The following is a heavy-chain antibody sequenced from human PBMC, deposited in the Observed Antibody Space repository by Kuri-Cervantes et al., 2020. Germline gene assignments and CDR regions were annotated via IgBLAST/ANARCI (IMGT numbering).Heavy chain of an antibody. CDR3: ARLDSSSSGDY. Sequence: SETLSLTCTVSGGSISSSSYYWGWIRQPPGKGLEWIGSIYYSGSTYYNPSLKSRVTISVDTSKNQFTLKLSSVTAGDTAQYYCARLDSSSSGDYWGQGTRVTVSS. D-gene: IGHD6-6*01. CDR1: GGSISSSSYY. CDR2: IYYSGST. J-gene: IGHJ4*02. V-gene: IGHV4-39*01.